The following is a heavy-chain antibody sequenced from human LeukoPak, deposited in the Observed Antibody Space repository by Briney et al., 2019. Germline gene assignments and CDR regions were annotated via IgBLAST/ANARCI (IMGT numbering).Heavy chain of an antibody. J-gene: IGHJ5*02. CDR1: GFTFSGSA. CDR3: TRGDYCSSTSCYSYNWFDP. D-gene: IGHD2-2*01. Sequence: GGSLRLSCAASGFTFSGSAMHWARQASGKGLEWVGRIRSKANSYATAYAASVKGRFTISRDDSKNTAYLQMNSLKTEDTAVYYCTRGDYCSSTSCYSYNWFDPWGQGTLVTVSS. V-gene: IGHV3-73*01. CDR2: IRSKANSYAT.